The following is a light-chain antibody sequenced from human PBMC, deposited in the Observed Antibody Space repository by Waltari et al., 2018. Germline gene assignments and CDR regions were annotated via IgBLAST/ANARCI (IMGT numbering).Light chain of an antibody. CDR2: DVN. CDR1: SSDVGGYKY. V-gene: IGLV2-14*03. Sequence: QSALTQPASVSGSPGQSITISCTGTSSDVGGYKYVSWYQQHPGKAPQPIIYDVNNRPSGVSNRFSGSKSANTASLTISGLQAEDEADYYCNSFTLGTALLVFGGGTKLTVL. CDR3: NSFTLGTALLV. J-gene: IGLJ2*01.